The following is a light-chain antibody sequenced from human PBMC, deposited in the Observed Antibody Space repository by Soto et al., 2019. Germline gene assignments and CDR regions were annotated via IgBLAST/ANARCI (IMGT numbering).Light chain of an antibody. CDR1: SSDVGGYNY. V-gene: IGLV2-14*01. J-gene: IGLJ2*01. Sequence: QSALTQPASVSGSPGQSITISCTGTSSDVGGYNYVSWYQQHPGKAPKQMIYDVSNRPSGVSNRFSGSKSGNTASLTISGLQAEDEADYYCSSYTSSSTLMVFGGGTKVTVL. CDR3: SSYTSSSTLMV. CDR2: DVS.